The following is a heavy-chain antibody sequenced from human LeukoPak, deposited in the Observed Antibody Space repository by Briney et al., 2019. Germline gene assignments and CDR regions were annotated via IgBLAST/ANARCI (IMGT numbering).Heavy chain of an antibody. CDR2: IRYYGSNK. Sequence: FIRYYGSNKYYTASVNGRFTISRDNSKNTLYLQMNSLRTEDTAVYYCAKDSYYYYIDVWGKGTTVTVSS. J-gene: IGHJ6*03. CDR3: AKDSYYYYIDV. V-gene: IGHV3-30*02.